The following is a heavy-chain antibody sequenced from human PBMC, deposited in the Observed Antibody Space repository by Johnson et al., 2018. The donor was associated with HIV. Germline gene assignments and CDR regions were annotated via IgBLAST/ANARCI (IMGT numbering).Heavy chain of an antibody. D-gene: IGHD5-24*01. CDR3: TRSKLQFLAPDAFDL. CDR2: LYSSGNT. Sequence: VQVVESGGGLVQPGGSLGLACVGSGFNVSNNYMSWVRQPPGQGLEWVSTLYSSGNTYYADSVKGRFTISRDSSRNTLYLQIDTLKVEDTALYYCTRSKLQFLAPDAFDLWGQWTMVTVSS. J-gene: IGHJ3*01. CDR1: GFNVSNNY. V-gene: IGHV3-53*01.